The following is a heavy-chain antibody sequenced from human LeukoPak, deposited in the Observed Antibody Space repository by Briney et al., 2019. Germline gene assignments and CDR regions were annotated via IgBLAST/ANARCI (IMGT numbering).Heavy chain of an antibody. CDR3: AKVLVEWELWGPFDY. J-gene: IGHJ4*02. V-gene: IGHV1-46*01. CDR2: INPSGGST. D-gene: IGHD1-26*01. CDR1: GYTFTSYY. Sequence: GASVKVSCKASGYTFTSYYMHWVRQAPGQGLEWMGIINPSGGSTSYAQKFQGRVTMTRDTSTSTVYMELSSLGSEDTALYYCAKVLVEWELWGPFDYWGQGTLVTVSS.